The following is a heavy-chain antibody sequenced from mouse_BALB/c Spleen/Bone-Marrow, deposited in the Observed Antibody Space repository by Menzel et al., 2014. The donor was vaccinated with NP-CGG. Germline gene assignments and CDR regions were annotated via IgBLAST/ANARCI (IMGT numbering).Heavy chain of an antibody. V-gene: IGHV1S41*01. J-gene: IGHJ1*01. Sequence: DLVNSGASVKLSCKVSGYTFTRYWLNWIKQRPGQGLEWIGRIDPGSGGIYYSEIFKGRATLTVDTSSSTAYIQLSSLSSEDSAVYFCAREDYRYGNWYFDVWGAGTTVTVSS. CDR2: IDPGSGGI. CDR3: AREDYRYGNWYFDV. D-gene: IGHD2-14*01. CDR1: GYTFTRYW.